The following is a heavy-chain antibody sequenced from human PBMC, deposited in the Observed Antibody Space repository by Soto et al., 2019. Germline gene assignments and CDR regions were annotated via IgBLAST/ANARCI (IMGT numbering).Heavy chain of an antibody. CDR3: ARSVAATANFDD. CDR1: GGTFSSYT. Sequence: ASVKVSCKASGGTFSSYTISWVRQAPGQGLEWMGRIIPILGIANYAQKFQGRFTITADKSTSTAYMELSSLRSEDTAVYYCARSVAATANFDDWGQGTLVTVSS. J-gene: IGHJ4*02. D-gene: IGHD6-19*01. V-gene: IGHV1-69*02. CDR2: IIPILGIA.